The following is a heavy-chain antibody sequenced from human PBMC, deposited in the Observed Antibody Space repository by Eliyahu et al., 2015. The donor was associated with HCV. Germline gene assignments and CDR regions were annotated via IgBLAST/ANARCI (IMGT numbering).Heavy chain of an antibody. Sequence: VQLVQSGAEVKKPGTSVKVSCKASGYIFNSXDIXWVRQASGQGLEWMGWMNPNSGNTGFAQNFQGRVTLTRNTSISTAYMELDSLRSEDTAVYYCARRVGVTIFGVLTGEGGMDLWGQGTTVIVSS. CDR3: ARRVGVTIFGVLTGEGGMDL. J-gene: IGHJ6*02. CDR1: GYIFNSXD. CDR2: MNPNSGNT. V-gene: IGHV1-8*01. D-gene: IGHD3-3*01.